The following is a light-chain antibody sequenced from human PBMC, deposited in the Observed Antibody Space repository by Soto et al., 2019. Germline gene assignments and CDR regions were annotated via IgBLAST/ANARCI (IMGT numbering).Light chain of an antibody. Sequence: EIVLTQSPGTLSLSPGERAMLSCRASQSVNSTSLAWYQQKPGQAPRLLIHGASSRATGIPDRFSGSGSGTDFTLTISRLEPEDCAVYFCQRYYDSLWTFGQGTKVDIK. J-gene: IGKJ1*01. V-gene: IGKV3-20*01. CDR3: QRYYDSLWT. CDR2: GAS. CDR1: QSVNSTS.